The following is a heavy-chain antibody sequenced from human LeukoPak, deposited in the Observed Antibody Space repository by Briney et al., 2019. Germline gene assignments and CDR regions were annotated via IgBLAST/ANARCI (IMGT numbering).Heavy chain of an antibody. CDR2: ISSSSSYI. CDR3: ARDGDTVLTRGYYYYMDV. Sequence: GGSLRLSCAASGFTFSSYTMNWVRQAPGKGLEWVSSISSSSSYIYYADSVKGRFTISRDNAKNSVYLQMNSLRAEDTAVYYCARDGDTVLTRGYYYYMDVWGKGTTVTVSS. J-gene: IGHJ6*03. CDR1: GFTFSSYT. V-gene: IGHV3-21*01. D-gene: IGHD4-23*01.